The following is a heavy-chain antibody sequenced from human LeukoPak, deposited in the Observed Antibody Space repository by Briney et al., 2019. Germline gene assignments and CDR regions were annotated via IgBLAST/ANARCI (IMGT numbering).Heavy chain of an antibody. V-gene: IGHV4-59*12. CDR2: IYYSGST. CDR1: GGSISSYY. J-gene: IGHJ4*02. Sequence: PSETLSLTCTVSGGSISSYYWSWIRQPPGKGLEWIGYIYYSGSTNYNPSLKSRVTISVDTSKNQFSLKLSSVTAADTAVYYCAREQALPGVTISGVVVMGYFDNWGQGTLVIVSS. D-gene: IGHD3-3*01. CDR3: AREQALPGVTISGVVVMGYFDN.